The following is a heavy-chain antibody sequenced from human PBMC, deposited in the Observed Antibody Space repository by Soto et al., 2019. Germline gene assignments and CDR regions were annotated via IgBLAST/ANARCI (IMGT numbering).Heavy chain of an antibody. CDR3: AKHTHYDILTGYYKDDAFDI. J-gene: IGHJ3*02. V-gene: IGHV3-23*01. Sequence: GGSLRLSCAASGFTFSSYAMSWVRQAPGKGLEWVSAISGSGGSTYYADSVKGRFTISRDNSKNTLYLQMNSLRAEDTAVYYCAKHTHYDILTGYYKDDAFDIWGQGTMVTVSS. CDR1: GFTFSSYA. D-gene: IGHD3-9*01. CDR2: ISGSGGST.